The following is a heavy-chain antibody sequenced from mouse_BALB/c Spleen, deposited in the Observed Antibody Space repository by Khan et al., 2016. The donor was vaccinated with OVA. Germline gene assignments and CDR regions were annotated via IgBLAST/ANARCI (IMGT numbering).Heavy chain of an antibody. CDR2: ISYSGRT. CDR1: GYSITSGYG. J-gene: IGHJ2*01. CDR3: ARTARIKH. Sequence: EVQLQESGPGLVKPSQSLSLTCNVTGYSITSGYGWNWIRQFPGNKLEWMGYISYSGRTNYNPSLQSRISITRDTSKNQFILQLNSVTTEDTATYYCARTARIKHWGQGTTLTVSS. V-gene: IGHV3-2*02. D-gene: IGHD1-2*01.